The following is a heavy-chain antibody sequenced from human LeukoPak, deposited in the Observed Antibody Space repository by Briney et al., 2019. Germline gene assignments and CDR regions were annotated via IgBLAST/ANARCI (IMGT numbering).Heavy chain of an antibody. J-gene: IGHJ4*02. CDR3: ARATSRSDIAGTSFDY. V-gene: IGHV1-46*01. D-gene: IGHD1-20*01. CDR1: GYTFTSYY. Sequence: ASVKVSCKASGYTFTSYYMHWVRQAPGQGLEWMGIINPSGGSTSYAQKFQGRVTMTRDMSTSTVYMELSSLRSEDTAVYYCARATSRSDIAGTSFDYWGQGTLVIVSS. CDR2: INPSGGST.